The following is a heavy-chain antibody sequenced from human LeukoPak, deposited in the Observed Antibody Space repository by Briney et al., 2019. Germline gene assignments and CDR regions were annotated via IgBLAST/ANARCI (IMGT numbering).Heavy chain of an antibody. V-gene: IGHV3-33*01. D-gene: IGHD4-11*01. CDR3: ARDATVTAGPFDP. J-gene: IGHJ5*02. CDR2: TWYDGSNK. CDR1: GITFSSFG. Sequence: GGSLGLSCAASGITFSSFGMHWVRQAPGKGLEWVAFTWYDGSNKYYADSVKGRFTISRDNSKNTLYLQMNSLRAEDTAVYYCARDATVTAGPFDPWGRGTLVTVSS.